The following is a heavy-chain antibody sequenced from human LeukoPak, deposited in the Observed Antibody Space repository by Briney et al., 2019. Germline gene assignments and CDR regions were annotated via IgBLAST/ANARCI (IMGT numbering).Heavy chain of an antibody. CDR3: ARRRRSNCSSTSCHDAFDI. D-gene: IGHD2-2*01. CDR1: GGSISSSSYY. J-gene: IGHJ3*02. CDR2: IYYSGSP. Sequence: SETLSLTCTVSGGSISSSSYYWGWIRQPPGKGLEWIGSIYYSGSPYYNPSLKSRVTISVDTSENQFSLKLSSVTAADTAVYYCARRRRSNCSSTSCHDAFDIWGQGTMVTVSS. V-gene: IGHV4-39*01.